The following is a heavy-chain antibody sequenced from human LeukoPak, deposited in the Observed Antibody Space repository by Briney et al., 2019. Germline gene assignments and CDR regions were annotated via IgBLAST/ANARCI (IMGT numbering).Heavy chain of an antibody. D-gene: IGHD6-13*01. CDR2: IKPDGSEK. J-gene: IGHJ3*02. V-gene: IGHV3-7*03. CDR3: ARGDGSWAVFDAFDI. CDR1: GFTFSCYW. Sequence: GGSLRLSCAASGFTFSCYWMSWVRQAPGKGLEWVANIKPDGSEKYYVDSVKGRFTISRDNAKNSLYLQVNSLRAEDTAVYYCARGDGSWAVFDAFDIWGQGTMVTVSS.